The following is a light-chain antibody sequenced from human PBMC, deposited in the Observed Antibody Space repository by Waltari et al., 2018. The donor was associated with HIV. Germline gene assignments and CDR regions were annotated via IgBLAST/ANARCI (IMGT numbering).Light chain of an antibody. J-gene: IGLJ1*01. V-gene: IGLV3-1*01. CDR3: QAWDSSTAPTV. Sequence: SYELTQPPSVSVSPGQTASITCSGDKLGDKYACWYQQKPGQSPVLVIYQDSKRPSGIPERFSGSNSGNTATLTISGTQAMDEADYYCQAWDSSTAPTVFGTGTKVTVL. CDR2: QDS. CDR1: KLGDKY.